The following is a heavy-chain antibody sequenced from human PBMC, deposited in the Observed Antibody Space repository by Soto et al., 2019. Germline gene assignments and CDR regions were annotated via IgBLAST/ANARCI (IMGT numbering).Heavy chain of an antibody. CDR1: GDTFSSYA. CDR3: ASDGSSYDWGYYYYGMDV. CDR2: IIPIFGTA. J-gene: IGHJ6*02. V-gene: IGHV1-69*01. D-gene: IGHD5-12*01. Sequence: QVQLVQSGAEVKKPGSSVKVSCKASGDTFSSYAISWVRQAPGQGLEWMGGIIPIFGTANYAQKFQGRVTITADESTSTAYMELSSLRSEDTAVYYCASDGSSYDWGYYYYGMDVWGQGTTVPVSS.